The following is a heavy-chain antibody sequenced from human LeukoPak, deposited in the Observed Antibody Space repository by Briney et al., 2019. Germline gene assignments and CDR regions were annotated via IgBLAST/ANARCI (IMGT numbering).Heavy chain of an antibody. CDR1: GGSISSSNW. J-gene: IGHJ4*02. CDR2: IYHSGST. D-gene: IGHD2/OR15-2a*01. CDR3: ALSIRTYFFDY. V-gene: IGHV4-4*02. Sequence: SGTLSLTCAVSGGSISSSNWWSWVRQPPGKGLEWIGEIYHSGSTNYNPSLKSRVTISVDTSKNQFSLKLSSVTAADTAVYYCALSIRTYFFDYWGQGTLVTVSS.